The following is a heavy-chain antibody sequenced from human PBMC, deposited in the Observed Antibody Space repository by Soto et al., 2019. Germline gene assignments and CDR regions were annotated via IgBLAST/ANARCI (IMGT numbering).Heavy chain of an antibody. D-gene: IGHD2-21*01. Sequence: SETLSLTCSVSGAALNSGNYYWSWIRQVPGKGLEWIGHIYVTGAVDYNPSLRDRITISQDTSERQFSLNLRLVTAADTAVYYCARLRIATNNYKWFDPWGQGTPVTVSS. CDR2: IYVTGAV. CDR1: GAALNSGNYY. CDR3: ARLRIATNNYKWFDP. J-gene: IGHJ5*02. V-gene: IGHV4-31*03.